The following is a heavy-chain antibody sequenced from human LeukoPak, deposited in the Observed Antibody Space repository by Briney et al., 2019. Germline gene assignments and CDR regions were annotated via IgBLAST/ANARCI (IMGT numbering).Heavy chain of an antibody. V-gene: IGHV3-21*04. D-gene: IGHD4-17*01. CDR2: ISSSSSYI. CDR1: GFTFSSYS. CDR3: STEPRSLLY. J-gene: IGHJ4*01. Sequence: GGSLRLSCAASGFTFSSYSMNWVRQAPGKGLEWLSSISSSSSYIYYADSVKGRFTISRDNAKNSLYLQLNSLRPEDTALYYCSTEPRSLLYWGHGTLVTVSS.